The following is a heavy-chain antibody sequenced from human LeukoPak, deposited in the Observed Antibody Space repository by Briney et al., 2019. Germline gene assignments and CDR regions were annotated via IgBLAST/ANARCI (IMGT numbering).Heavy chain of an antibody. Sequence: ASVKVSCKASAGTFSSYAISWVRQAPGQGLEWMGRIIPIFGTANYAQKFQGRVTIITDESTSTAYMELSSLRSEDTAVYYCARAYCGGDCYGAGYYYMDVWGKGTTVTVSS. CDR1: AGTFSSYA. CDR3: ARAYCGGDCYGAGYYYMDV. V-gene: IGHV1-69*05. D-gene: IGHD2-21*02. J-gene: IGHJ6*03. CDR2: IIPIFGTA.